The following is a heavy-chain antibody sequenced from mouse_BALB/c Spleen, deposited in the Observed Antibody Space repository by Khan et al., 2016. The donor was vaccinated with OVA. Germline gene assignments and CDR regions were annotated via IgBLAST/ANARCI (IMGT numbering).Heavy chain of an antibody. CDR1: GFSLTSYG. J-gene: IGHJ4*01. Sequence: QVQLKESGPGLVQPSQSLSITCTVSGFSLTSYGVHWVRQSPGKGLEWLGVIWSGGSTDYNAAFISRLSISKDNSKSQVFFKMNSLQANDTAIYYCVRKGRHYYGSSQYYYAMDYWGQGTSVTVSS. CDR3: VRKGRHYYGSSQYYYAMDY. D-gene: IGHD1-1*01. CDR2: IWSGGST. V-gene: IGHV2-2*02.